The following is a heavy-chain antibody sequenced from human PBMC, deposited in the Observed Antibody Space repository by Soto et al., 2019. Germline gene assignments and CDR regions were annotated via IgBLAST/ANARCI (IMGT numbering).Heavy chain of an antibody. D-gene: IGHD6-13*01. Sequence: SETLSLTCTVSGGSVSSGSYYWSWIRQPPGKGLEWIGYIYYSGSTNYNPSLKSRVTISVDTSKNQFSLKLSSVTAADTAVYYCARVYGSSWDRFRYYYGMYVWGQGTTVTVSS. CDR3: ARVYGSSWDRFRYYYGMYV. CDR2: IYYSGST. J-gene: IGHJ6*02. CDR1: GGSVSSGSYY. V-gene: IGHV4-61*01.